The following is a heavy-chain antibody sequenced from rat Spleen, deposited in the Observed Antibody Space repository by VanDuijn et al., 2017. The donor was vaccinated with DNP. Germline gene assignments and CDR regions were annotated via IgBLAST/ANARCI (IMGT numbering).Heavy chain of an antibody. D-gene: IGHD1-12*02. CDR2: ITGGDNT. V-gene: IGHV5S13*01. J-gene: IGHJ2*01. CDR1: GFTFSYYW. Sequence: EVQLVESGGDLVQPGRSLKLSCVASGFTFSYYWMAWIRQVPGKGLEWIASITGGDNTYYRGSVKGRFTISRDNAKNTQYLQMDSLRSEDTATYYCARHVGGSYYYPDYWGQGVVVTVSS. CDR3: ARHVGGSYYYPDY.